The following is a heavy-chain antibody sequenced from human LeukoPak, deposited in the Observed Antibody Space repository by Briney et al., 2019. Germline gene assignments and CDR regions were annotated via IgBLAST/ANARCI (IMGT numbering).Heavy chain of an antibody. V-gene: IGHV3-23*01. CDR3: AKAVPPPVLRFLEWLSHGMDV. CDR1: GFTFSSYA. D-gene: IGHD3-3*01. CDR2: ISGSGGST. Sequence: GGSLRLSCAASGFTFSSYAMSWVRQAPGKGLEWVSAISGSGGSTYYADSVKGRFTISRDNSKNTLYLQMNSLRAEDTAVYYCAKAVPPPVLRFLEWLSHGMDVWGQGTTVTVSS. J-gene: IGHJ6*02.